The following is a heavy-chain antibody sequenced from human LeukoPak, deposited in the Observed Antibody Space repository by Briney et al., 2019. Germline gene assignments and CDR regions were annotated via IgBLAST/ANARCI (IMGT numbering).Heavy chain of an antibody. Sequence: GSSVKVSCKASGGTFSSYAISWVRQAPGQGLEWMGGIIPIFGTASYAQKFQGRVTITADESTSTAYMELSSLRSEDTAVYYCAGVSFTIFGVVIDIHWFDPWGQGTLVTVSS. CDR3: AGVSFTIFGVVIDIHWFDP. CDR1: GGTFSSYA. CDR2: IIPIFGTA. V-gene: IGHV1-69*01. D-gene: IGHD3-3*01. J-gene: IGHJ5*02.